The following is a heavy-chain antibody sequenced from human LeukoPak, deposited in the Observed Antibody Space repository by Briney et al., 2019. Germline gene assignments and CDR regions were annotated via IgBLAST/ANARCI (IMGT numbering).Heavy chain of an antibody. CDR3: ARDKSEYDSSGRGDY. V-gene: IGHV3-74*03. D-gene: IGHD3-22*01. Sequence: PGGSLRLSCAASGFAFSSYWMHWVRQVPGKGLVWLSRINGDGSYTKYADSVKGRCTISRDNAQNTLFLQMNSLSAEDTAVYFCARDKSEYDSSGRGDYWGQGTLVTVSS. J-gene: IGHJ4*02. CDR2: INGDGSYT. CDR1: GFAFSSYW.